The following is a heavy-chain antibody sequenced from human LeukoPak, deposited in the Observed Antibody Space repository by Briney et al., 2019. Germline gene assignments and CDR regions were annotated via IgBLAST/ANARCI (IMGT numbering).Heavy chain of an antibody. CDR3: ARDSGDYYDSSGYNWFDP. D-gene: IGHD3-22*01. V-gene: IGHV1-2*06. Sequence: ASVKVSCKASGYTFTGYYMHWVRQAPGQGLEWMGRINPNSGGTNYALKFQGRVTMTRDTSISTAYMELSRLRSDDTAVYYCARDSGDYYDSSGYNWFDPWGQGTLVTVSS. CDR2: INPNSGGT. CDR1: GYTFTGYY. J-gene: IGHJ5*02.